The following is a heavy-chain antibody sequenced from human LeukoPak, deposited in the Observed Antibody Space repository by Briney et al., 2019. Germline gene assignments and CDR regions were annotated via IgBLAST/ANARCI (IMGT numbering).Heavy chain of an antibody. D-gene: IGHD2-2*01. CDR3: ARHRGNGGYCSSTSCYELNWFDP. CDR2: INHSGST. Sequence: PSETLSLTCAVYGGSFSGYYWSWIRQPPGKGLEWIGEINHSGSTNYNPSLKSRVTISVDTSKNQFSLKLSSVTAADTAVYYCARHRGNGGYCSSTSCYELNWFDPWGQGTLVTVSS. CDR1: GGSFSGYY. J-gene: IGHJ5*02. V-gene: IGHV4-34*01.